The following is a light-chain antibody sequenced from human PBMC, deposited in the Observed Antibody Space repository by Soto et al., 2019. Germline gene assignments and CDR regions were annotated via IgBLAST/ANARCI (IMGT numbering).Light chain of an antibody. J-gene: IGLJ2*01. CDR2: GVS. Sequence: QSALTQPASLSGSPGQSITISCTGTSSDVGGYNYVSWYQQHPGKAPRLMIYGVSNRPLGVSYRFSGSKSGNTASLTISGLQSEDEADYDCNSYASVNSPVLFGGGTKVTVL. CDR3: NSYASVNSPVL. V-gene: IGLV2-14*03. CDR1: SSDVGGYNY.